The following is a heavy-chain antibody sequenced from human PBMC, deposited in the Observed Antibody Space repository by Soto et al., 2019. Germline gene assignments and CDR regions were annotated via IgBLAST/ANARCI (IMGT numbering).Heavy chain of an antibody. CDR2: ISWNSGSI. CDR1: GFTFDDYA. CDR3: SSGRGYHDLNGYYPHLYS. Sequence: GGSLRLSCAASGFTFDDYAMHWVRQAPGKGLEWVSGISWNSGSIGYADSVKGRFTISRDHAKKSLYLQMNSLRAEDTALFFFSSGRGYHDLNGYYPHLYSWGQGT. V-gene: IGHV3-9*01. J-gene: IGHJ4*02. D-gene: IGHD3-9*01.